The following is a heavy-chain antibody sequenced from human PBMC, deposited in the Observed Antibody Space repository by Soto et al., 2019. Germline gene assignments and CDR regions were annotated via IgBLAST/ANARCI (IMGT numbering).Heavy chain of an antibody. J-gene: IGHJ6*02. CDR3: ARDRAKWKDYYYYGMDV. D-gene: IGHD1-20*01. Sequence: QVQLQESGPGLVKPSQTLSLTCTVSGGSISSGDDFWTWIRQPPGKGLEWIGYNYYSGSTYYNPSLKSRLTMSVDTSKNQFSLKLSSVTAADTAVYYCARDRAKWKDYYYYGMDVWGQGTTVTVSS. CDR2: NYYSGST. CDR1: GGSISSGDDF. V-gene: IGHV4-30-4*01.